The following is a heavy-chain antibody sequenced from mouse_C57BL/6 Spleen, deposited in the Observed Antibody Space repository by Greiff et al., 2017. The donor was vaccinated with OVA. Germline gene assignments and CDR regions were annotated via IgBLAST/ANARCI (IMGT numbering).Heavy chain of an antibody. CDR1: GYTFTDYY. D-gene: IGHD2-4*01. CDR2: INPNNGGT. CDR3: AHYYDYEGWFAY. J-gene: IGHJ3*01. V-gene: IGHV1-26*01. Sequence: EVQLQQSGPELVKPGASVKISCKASGYTFTDYYMNWVKQSHGKSLEWIGDINPNNGGTSYNQKFKGKATLTVDKSSSTAYMELRSLTSEDSAVYYCAHYYDYEGWFAYWGQGTLVTVSA.